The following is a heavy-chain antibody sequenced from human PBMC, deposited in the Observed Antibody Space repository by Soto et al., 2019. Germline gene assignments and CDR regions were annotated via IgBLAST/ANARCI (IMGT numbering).Heavy chain of an antibody. CDR3: AKVPNRKIRRHYYGMDV. J-gene: IGHJ6*02. D-gene: IGHD3-16*01. V-gene: IGHV3-23*01. Sequence: LRLSCAASGFTFSSYAMSWVRQAPGKGLEWVSAISGSGGSTYYADSVKGRFTISRDNSKNTLYLQMNSLRAEDTAVYYCAKVPNRKIRRHYYGMDVWGQGTTVTVSS. CDR1: GFTFSSYA. CDR2: ISGSGGST.